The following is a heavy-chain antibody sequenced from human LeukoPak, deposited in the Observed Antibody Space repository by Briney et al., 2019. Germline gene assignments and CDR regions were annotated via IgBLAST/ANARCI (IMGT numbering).Heavy chain of an antibody. Sequence: ASVKVSCKASGYTFTSYDINWVRQATGQGLERMGWMNPNSGNTGYAQKFQGRVTMTRNTSISTAYMELSSLRSEDTAVYYCAREGRPHSGSYYLFDPWGQGTLVTVSS. V-gene: IGHV1-8*01. J-gene: IGHJ5*02. CDR2: MNPNSGNT. CDR1: GYTFTSYD. CDR3: AREGRPHSGSYYLFDP. D-gene: IGHD1-26*01.